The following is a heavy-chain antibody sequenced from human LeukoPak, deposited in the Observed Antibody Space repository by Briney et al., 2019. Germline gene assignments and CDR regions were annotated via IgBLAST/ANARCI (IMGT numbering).Heavy chain of an antibody. CDR3: ARDGGRWFGELLPYFFDY. J-gene: IGHJ4*02. D-gene: IGHD3-10*01. Sequence: GGSLRLSCAASGFTFSSYWMHWVRQAPGKGLVWVSRINSDGSSTSYADSVKGRFTISRDNAKNTLYLQMNSLSAEDTAVYYCARDGGRWFGELLPYFFDYWGQGTLVTVSS. CDR1: GFTFSSYW. CDR2: INSDGSST. V-gene: IGHV3-74*01.